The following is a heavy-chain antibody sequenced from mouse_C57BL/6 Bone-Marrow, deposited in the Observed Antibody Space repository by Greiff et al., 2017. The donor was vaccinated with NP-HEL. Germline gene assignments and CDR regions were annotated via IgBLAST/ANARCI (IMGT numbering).Heavy chain of an antibody. V-gene: IGHV5-17*01. J-gene: IGHJ4*01. CDR2: ISSGSSTN. CDR1: GFTFGDFG. Sequence: EVHLVESGGGLLKPGGSRKLSGEASGFTFGDFGLHWVRRAPEKGLDWVSYISSGSSTNYYADTVKGRFTISRDNAKNTLFLQMTSLRSEDTAMYYCARRYRGLYYYAMDYWGQGTSVTVSS. D-gene: IGHD2-12*01. CDR3: ARRYRGLYYYAMDY.